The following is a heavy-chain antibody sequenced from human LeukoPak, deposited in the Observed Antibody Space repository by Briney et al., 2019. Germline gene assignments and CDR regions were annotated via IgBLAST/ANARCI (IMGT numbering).Heavy chain of an antibody. CDR1: GDSISSSSPY. V-gene: IGHV4-39*01. CDR2: ISYSGYT. CDR3: VRQLRGDSFNWFDP. Sequence: SETLSLTCAVSGDSISSSSPYWGWIRQPPGRGLEWIGTISYSGYTYYSPSLKSRLAMSVDTSKDQFSLNLSSLTATDTAVYYCVRQLRGDSFNWFDPWGQGTLVIVSS. J-gene: IGHJ5*02. D-gene: IGHD3-16*01.